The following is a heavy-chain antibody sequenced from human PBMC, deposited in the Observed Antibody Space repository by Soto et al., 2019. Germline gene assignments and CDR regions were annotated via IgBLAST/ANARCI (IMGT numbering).Heavy chain of an antibody. CDR2: ISHTGST. V-gene: IGHV4-59*01. J-gene: IGHJ6*02. Sequence: SETLSLTCSVSGGSITNSYWSWIRQPPGKGLVWIGFISHTGSTDYNPSLRSRFTISVDPSQKHFSLKLSSVTVADTAVYYCAKVTVAAAGWAYYYGMDVWGQGTAVTVSS. CDR3: AKVTVAAAGWAYYYGMDV. D-gene: IGHD6-13*01. CDR1: GGSITNSY.